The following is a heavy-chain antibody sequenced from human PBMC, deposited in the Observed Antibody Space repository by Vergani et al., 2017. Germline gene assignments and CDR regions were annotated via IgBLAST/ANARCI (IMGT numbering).Heavy chain of an antibody. Sequence: EVQLVESGGGLVQPGGSLRLSCAASGFTFSSYWMHWVRQAPGKGLVWVSRINSDGSSTSYADSVKGRFTISRDNAKNTLYLQMNSLRVEDTAVYYCAKKVFSSLGDAFDIWGQGTMVTVSS. CDR1: GFTFSSYW. J-gene: IGHJ3*02. CDR3: AKKVFSSLGDAFDI. V-gene: IGHV3-74*01. D-gene: IGHD7-27*01. CDR2: INSDGSST.